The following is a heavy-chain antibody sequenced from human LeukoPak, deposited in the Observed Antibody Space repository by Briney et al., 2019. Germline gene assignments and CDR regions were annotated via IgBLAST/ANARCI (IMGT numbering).Heavy chain of an antibody. D-gene: IGHD6-6*01. J-gene: IGHJ4*02. CDR1: GFTFSASS. CDR3: ARDHQVSYFDY. CDR2: ISDDGSNE. Sequence: GGSLRLSCAASGFTFSASSMHRVRQAPGKGLEWVALISDDGSNESFADSVKGRFTISRDNSKNTLYLQMNSLRADDTAVYYCARDHQVSYFDYWGQGTLVTVSS. V-gene: IGHV3-30*04.